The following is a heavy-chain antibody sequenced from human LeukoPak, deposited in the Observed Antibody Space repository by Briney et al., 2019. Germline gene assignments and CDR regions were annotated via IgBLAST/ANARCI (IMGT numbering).Heavy chain of an antibody. D-gene: IGHD3-9*01. CDR2: ISGSGGST. CDR1: GFTFSSYA. Sequence: SGGSLRLSCAASGFTFSSYAMSWVRQAPGEGLEWVSAISGSGGSTYYAASVKGRFTISRDNSKNTLYLQMNSLRAEDTAVYYCAKRPGYDILTGYYIGDYWGQGTLVTVSS. J-gene: IGHJ4*02. V-gene: IGHV3-23*01. CDR3: AKRPGYDILTGYYIGDY.